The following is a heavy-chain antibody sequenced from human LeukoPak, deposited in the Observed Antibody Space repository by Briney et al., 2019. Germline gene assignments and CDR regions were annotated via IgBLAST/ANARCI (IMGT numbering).Heavy chain of an antibody. CDR2: INHSGST. D-gene: IGHD4-23*01. V-gene: IGHV4-34*01. Sequence: SETLSLTCAVYGGSFSGYYWSWIRQPPGKGLEWIGEINHSGSTNYNPSLKSRVTISVDTSKNQFSLKLSSVTAADTAVYYCARAPTTVVTSFDYWGQGTLVTVPS. CDR3: ARAPTTVVTSFDY. J-gene: IGHJ4*02. CDR1: GGSFSGYY.